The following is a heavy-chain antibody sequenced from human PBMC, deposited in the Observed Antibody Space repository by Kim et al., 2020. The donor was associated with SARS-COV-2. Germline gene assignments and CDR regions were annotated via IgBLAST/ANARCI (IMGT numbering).Heavy chain of an antibody. J-gene: IGHJ6*02. D-gene: IGHD6-6*01. Sequence: CSPSFQGQVTISADKSSSTAYLQWSSLKASDTAMYYCARSRAARLYGMDVWGQGTTVTVSS. CDR3: ARSRAARLYGMDV. V-gene: IGHV5-51*01.